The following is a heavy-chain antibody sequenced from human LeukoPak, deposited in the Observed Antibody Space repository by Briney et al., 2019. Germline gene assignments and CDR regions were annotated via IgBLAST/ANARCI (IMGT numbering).Heavy chain of an antibody. CDR2: IYYSGST. V-gene: IGHV4-59*01. CDR1: GGSISSYY. J-gene: IGHJ4*02. D-gene: IGHD3-22*01. Sequence: PSETQSLTCTVSGGSISSYYWSWIRQPPGKGLEWIGYIYYSGSTNYNPSLKSRVTISVDTSKNQFSLKLSSVTAADTAVYYCARGLKYYDSSGYYYWGQGTLVTVSS. CDR3: ARGLKYYDSSGYYY.